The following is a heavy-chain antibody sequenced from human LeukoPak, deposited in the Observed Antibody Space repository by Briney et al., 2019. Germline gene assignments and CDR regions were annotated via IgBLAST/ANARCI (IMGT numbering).Heavy chain of an antibody. J-gene: IGHJ5*02. CDR2: IKEDGSET. Sequence: GGSLRLSCAASGFIFKKYWMNWVRQVPGKGLECLANIKEDGSETYYADSVKGRFTISRDNPKNLLFLQINSLRVEDTAMYYCAKEPYSSGWFPYNWFDPWGQGTLVTVSS. CDR3: AKEPYSSGWFPYNWFDP. V-gene: IGHV3-7*01. CDR1: GFIFKKYW. D-gene: IGHD6-19*01.